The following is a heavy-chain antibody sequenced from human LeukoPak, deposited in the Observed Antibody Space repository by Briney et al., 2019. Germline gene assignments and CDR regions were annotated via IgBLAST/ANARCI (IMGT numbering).Heavy chain of an antibody. CDR1: GFTFSSYG. CDR2: ISSTGSYI. V-gene: IGHV3-21*01. J-gene: IGHJ4*02. D-gene: IGHD6-19*01. Sequence: GGSLRLSCAASGFTFSSYGINWVRQAPGKGLEWVSSISSTGSYIYYADSVKGRFTVSRDNAKNSLYLQMNSLRAEDTAVYYCARVGLEGGWLSHWGQGTLVTVSS. CDR3: ARVGLEGGWLSH.